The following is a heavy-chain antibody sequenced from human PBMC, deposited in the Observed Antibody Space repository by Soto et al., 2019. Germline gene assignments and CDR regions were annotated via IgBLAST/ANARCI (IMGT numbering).Heavy chain of an antibody. CDR3: AREMNYYDTSGDSYFDY. J-gene: IGHJ4*02. V-gene: IGHV4-31*03. Sequence: QVQLQESGPGLVKPSQTLSLTCTVSGGSISSGTYHWSWIRHHPGKGLEWIGYIYYSGSTYYNPSLKSRLTISVDTSKNHFSLRLSSVTAADTAVYYCAREMNYYDTSGDSYFDYWGQGTLVTVSS. D-gene: IGHD3-22*01. CDR1: GGSISSGTYH. CDR2: IYYSGST.